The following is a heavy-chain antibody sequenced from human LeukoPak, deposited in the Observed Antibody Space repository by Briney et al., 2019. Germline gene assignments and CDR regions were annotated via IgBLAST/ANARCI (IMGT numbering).Heavy chain of an antibody. CDR2: ISGYNGIT. V-gene: IGHV1-18*01. CDR3: ARDCSGGSCYSGSRPFDY. J-gene: IGHJ4*02. Sequence: ASVKLSCTPSGYTLTNYCISWVRQAPGQGLEWMGWISGYNGITNYAQKFQGRVTVTTDTSTDTVYMELWGLTSDDTAVYYCARDCSGGSCYSGSRPFDYWGQGTLVTVSS. CDR1: GYTLTNYC. D-gene: IGHD2-15*01.